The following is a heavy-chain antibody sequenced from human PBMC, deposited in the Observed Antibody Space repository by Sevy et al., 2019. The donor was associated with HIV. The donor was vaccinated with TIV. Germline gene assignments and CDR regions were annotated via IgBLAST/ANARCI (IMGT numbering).Heavy chain of an antibody. J-gene: IGHJ4*02. D-gene: IGHD7-27*01. CDR1: VFNFNSYG. CDR2: IRYDGSAK. V-gene: IGHV3-30*02. Sequence: GGSLRLSCAASVFNFNSYGMHWVRQAPGKGLEWVSFIRYDGSAKNYADSVRGRFTLSRDNSKNTLYLQMNSLRAEDTALYYCVKDPLISLGADLFDSWGQGTLVTVSS. CDR3: VKDPLISLGADLFDS.